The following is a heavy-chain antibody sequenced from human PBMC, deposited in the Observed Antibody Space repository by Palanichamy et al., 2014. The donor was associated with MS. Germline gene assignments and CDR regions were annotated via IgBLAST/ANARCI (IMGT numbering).Heavy chain of an antibody. V-gene: IGHV3-30*03. CDR2: ISYDGSNK. CDR3: ASDQGDP. CDR1: GFTFSSYG. J-gene: IGHJ5*02. Sequence: QVQLVESGGGVVQPGRSLRLSCAASGFTFSSYGMHWVRQAPGKGLEWVAVISYDGSNKYYADSVKGRFTISRDNSKNTLYLQMNSLRAEDTAVYYCASDQGDPWGQGTLVTVSS.